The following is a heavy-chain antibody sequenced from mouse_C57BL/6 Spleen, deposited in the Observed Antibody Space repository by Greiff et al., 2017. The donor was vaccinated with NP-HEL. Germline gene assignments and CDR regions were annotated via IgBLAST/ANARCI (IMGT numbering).Heavy chain of an antibody. D-gene: IGHD1-1*01. CDR1: GYTFTGYW. CDR2: ILPGSGST. CDR3: ARSDYYYGSSYEAMDY. Sequence: QVQLKQSGAELMKPGASVKLSCKATGYTFTGYWIEWVKQRPGHGLEWIGEILPGSGSTNYNEKFKGKATFTADTSSNTAYMQLSSLTTEDSAIYYCARSDYYYGSSYEAMDYWGQGTSVTVSS. V-gene: IGHV1-9*01. J-gene: IGHJ4*01.